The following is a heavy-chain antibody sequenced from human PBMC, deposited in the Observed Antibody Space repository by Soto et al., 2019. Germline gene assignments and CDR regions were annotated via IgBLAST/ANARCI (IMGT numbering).Heavy chain of an antibody. CDR1: GDTFSSYA. J-gene: IGHJ4*02. CDR2: IVPIFGTA. CDR3: VRDRKNREGYNLRLFD. V-gene: IGHV1-69*01. Sequence: QVRLVQSGAEVKKPGSSVKVSCKSSGDTFSSYAISWVRQAPGQGLEWMGGIVPIFGTARYAQKFQDRFTITADESTNTAYMELSSLSSQDTAVYYCVRDRKNREGYNLRLFDWRQGPMVVVSS. D-gene: IGHD5-12*01.